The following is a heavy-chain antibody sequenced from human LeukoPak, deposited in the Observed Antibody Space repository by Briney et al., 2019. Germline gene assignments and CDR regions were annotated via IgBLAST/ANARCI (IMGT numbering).Heavy chain of an antibody. V-gene: IGHV1-18*01. D-gene: IGHD6-13*01. CDR1: GYTFTSYG. CDR3: ARKGTGSSSPNYYFDY. CDR2: ISAYNGNT. Sequence: ASVKVSCKASGYTFTSYGISWVRQAPGQGLEWMGWISAYNGNTNYAQKLQGRVTMTTDTSTSTAHMELRSLRSDDTAVYYCARKGTGSSSPNYYFDYWGQGTLVTVSS. J-gene: IGHJ4*02.